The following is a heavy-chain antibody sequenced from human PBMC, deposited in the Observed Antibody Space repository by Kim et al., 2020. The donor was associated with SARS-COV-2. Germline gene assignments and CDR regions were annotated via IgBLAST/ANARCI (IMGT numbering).Heavy chain of an antibody. Sequence: GYGDSVRGRFTISRDDAKNPLHLQMNSLKVEDTALYYCVKDDKAGSTDYWGQGTLVTVSS. J-gene: IGHJ4*02. D-gene: IGHD6-13*01. V-gene: IGHV3-9*01. CDR3: VKDDKAGSTDY.